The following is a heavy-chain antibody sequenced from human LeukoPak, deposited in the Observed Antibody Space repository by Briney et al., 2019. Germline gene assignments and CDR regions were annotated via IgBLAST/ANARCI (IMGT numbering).Heavy chain of an antibody. V-gene: IGHV4-34*01. J-gene: IGHJ5*02. Sequence: SETLSLTCAVYGGSFSGYYWSWIRQPPGKGLEWIGEINHSGSTNYNPSLKSRVTISVDTSKNQFSLKLSSVTAADTAVYYCARELFCDSRGFDPWGQGTLVTVSS. CDR2: INHSGST. CDR3: ARELFCDSRGFDP. D-gene: IGHD3-22*01. CDR1: GGSFSGYY.